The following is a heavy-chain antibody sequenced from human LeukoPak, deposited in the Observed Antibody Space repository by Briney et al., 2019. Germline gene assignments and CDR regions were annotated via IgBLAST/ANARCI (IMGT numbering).Heavy chain of an antibody. CDR3: ANIGPSLYYFDY. Sequence: PGGSLRLFCAASGFTFSSYAMSWVRQAPGKGLEWVSAISGSGGSTYYADSVKGRFTISRDNSKNTLYLQMNSLRAEDTAVYYCANIGPSLYYFDYWGQGTLVTVSS. J-gene: IGHJ4*02. V-gene: IGHV3-23*01. D-gene: IGHD3-10*01. CDR1: GFTFSSYA. CDR2: ISGSGGST.